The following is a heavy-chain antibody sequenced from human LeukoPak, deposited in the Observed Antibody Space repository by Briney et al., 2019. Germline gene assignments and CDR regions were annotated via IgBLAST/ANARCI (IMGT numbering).Heavy chain of an antibody. CDR1: GFSFNTYA. CDR3: ARLNSGNYNRGYLDY. Sequence: GGSLRLSCAASGFSFNTYAMHWVRQAPGKGLEYVSSISTNEGSTNYANSVKGRFTISRDNSKNTLYLQMGSLKTEDMAMYYCARLNSGNYNRGYLDYWGQGTLVTVSS. D-gene: IGHD1-26*01. V-gene: IGHV3-64*01. J-gene: IGHJ4*02. CDR2: ISTNEGST.